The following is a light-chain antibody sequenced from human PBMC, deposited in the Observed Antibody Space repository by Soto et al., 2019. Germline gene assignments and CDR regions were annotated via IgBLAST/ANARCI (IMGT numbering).Light chain of an antibody. CDR1: ISNIGSNT. V-gene: IGLV1-44*01. J-gene: IGLJ1*01. CDR2: SNN. Sequence: QSVLTQPPSASGTPGQRVTISCSGSISNIGSNTVNWYQQVPGTAPKILIYSNNQRPSGVPDRFSGSKSGTSASLAISGLQSEDEADYYCAAWDDSLNGRYVFGTGTKVTVL. CDR3: AAWDDSLNGRYV.